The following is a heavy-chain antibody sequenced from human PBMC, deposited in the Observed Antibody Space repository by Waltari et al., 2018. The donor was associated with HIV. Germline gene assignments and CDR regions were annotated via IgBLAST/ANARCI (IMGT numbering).Heavy chain of an antibody. CDR1: GYTFTSYG. J-gene: IGHJ4*02. CDR2: NRAYNGNT. Sequence: QVQLVQSGAEVKKPGASVKVSCKASGYTFTSYGISWVRQAHGQGLGWLGRNRAYNGNTNYAQKLQGRVNMTTDTSTSTAYMELRSLRSDDTAVYYCARESGGYSGYDLDYWGQGTLVTVSS. D-gene: IGHD5-12*01. V-gene: IGHV1-18*01. CDR3: ARESGGYSGYDLDY.